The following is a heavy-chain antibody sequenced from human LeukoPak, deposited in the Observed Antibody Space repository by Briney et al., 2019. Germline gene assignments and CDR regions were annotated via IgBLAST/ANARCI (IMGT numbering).Heavy chain of an antibody. Sequence: PSETLSLTCTVSGGSISSGGYYWSWIRQHPGKGLEWIGYIYYSGSTYYNPSLKSRVTISVDTSKNQLSLKLSSVTAADTAVYYCARKNWGTSFDWFDPWGQGTLVTVSS. CDR3: ARKNWGTSFDWFDP. D-gene: IGHD7-27*01. J-gene: IGHJ5*02. V-gene: IGHV4-31*03. CDR2: IYYSGST. CDR1: GGSISSGGYY.